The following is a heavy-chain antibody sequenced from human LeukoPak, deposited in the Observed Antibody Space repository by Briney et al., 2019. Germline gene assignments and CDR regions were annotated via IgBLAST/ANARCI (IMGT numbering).Heavy chain of an antibody. CDR2: IYYSGST. Sequence: SETLSLTCTVSGGSISSSSYYWGWIRQPPGKGLEWIGSIYYSGSTYYNPSLKSRVTISVDTSKNQFSLKLSSVTAADTAVYYCARITGSRQLVQPRYFDYWGQGTLVTVSS. J-gene: IGHJ4*02. V-gene: IGHV4-39*07. CDR3: ARITGSRQLVQPRYFDY. CDR1: GGSISSSSYY. D-gene: IGHD6-13*01.